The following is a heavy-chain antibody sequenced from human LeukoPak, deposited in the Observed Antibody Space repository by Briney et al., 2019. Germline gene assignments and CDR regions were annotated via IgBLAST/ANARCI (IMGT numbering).Heavy chain of an antibody. Sequence: QPGGSLRLSCAASGFTFSSYSMHWVRHAPGKGLVWVSRINSDGTTTNYADSVKGQFTISRDNAKSTLFLQMNSLRAEDTAVYYCTRGSRGYPFDFWGQGTLVTVSS. CDR2: INSDGTTT. J-gene: IGHJ4*02. D-gene: IGHD3-22*01. V-gene: IGHV3-74*01. CDR3: TRGSRGYPFDF. CDR1: GFTFSSYS.